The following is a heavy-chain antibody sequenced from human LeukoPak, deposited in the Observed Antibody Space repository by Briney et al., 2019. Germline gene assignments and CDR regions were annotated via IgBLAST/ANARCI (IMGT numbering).Heavy chain of an antibody. CDR1: GFTFSIYW. D-gene: IGHD3-10*01. J-gene: IGHJ4*02. Sequence: PGGSLRLSCAASGFTFSIYWMSRVRQAPGKGLEWVANIKQDGSEKYYVDSVKGRFTISRDNAKNSLYLQMDSLRAEDTAVYYCARDMDFDYWGQGTLVTVSS. V-gene: IGHV3-7*01. CDR2: IKQDGSEK. CDR3: ARDMDFDY.